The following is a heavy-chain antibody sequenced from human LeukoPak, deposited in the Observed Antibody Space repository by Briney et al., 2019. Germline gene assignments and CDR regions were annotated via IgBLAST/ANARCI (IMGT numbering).Heavy chain of an antibody. J-gene: IGHJ5*02. CDR1: GGSISSYY. CDR3: ARAQLGYCSSTSCSWFDP. CDR2: IYYSGST. D-gene: IGHD2-2*01. V-gene: IGHV4-59*01. Sequence: PSETLSLTCTVSGGSISSYYWSWIRQPPGKELEWIGYIYYSGSTNYNPSLKSRVTISVDTSKNQFSLKLSSVTAADTAVYYCARAQLGYCSSTSCSWFDPWGQGTLVTVSS.